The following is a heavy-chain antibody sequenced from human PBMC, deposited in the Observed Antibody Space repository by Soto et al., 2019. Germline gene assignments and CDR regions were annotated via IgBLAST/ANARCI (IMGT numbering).Heavy chain of an antibody. J-gene: IGHJ6*02. V-gene: IGHV3-30*18. D-gene: IGHD6-19*01. CDR1: GFTFSSYG. CDR2: ISYDGSNK. CDR3: AKDCKQWVHYYGMDV. Sequence: QVQLVESGGGVVQPGRSLRLSCAASGFTFSSYGMHWVRQAPGKGLEWVAVISYDGSNKYYADSVKGRFTISRDNSKNTLYLQMNSLRAEDTAVYYCAKDCKQWVHYYGMDVWGQGTTVTVSS.